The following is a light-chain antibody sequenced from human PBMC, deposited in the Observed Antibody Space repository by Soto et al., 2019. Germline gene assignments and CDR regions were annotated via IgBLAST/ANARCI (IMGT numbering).Light chain of an antibody. CDR2: GAS. V-gene: IGKV3-15*01. CDR3: QHYNNWPFT. CDR1: QSVSSN. Sequence: EIVMTQSPATLSVSPGERATLSCRASQSVSSNLAWYQQKPGQAPTLLIYGASARATAIPARFSGSGSGTEFTLTISSLQSEDFAVYYCQHYNNWPFTFGQGTKLEIK. J-gene: IGKJ2*01.